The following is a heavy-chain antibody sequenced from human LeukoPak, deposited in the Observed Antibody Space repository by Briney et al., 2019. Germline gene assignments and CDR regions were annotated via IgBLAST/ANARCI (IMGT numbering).Heavy chain of an antibody. D-gene: IGHD6-13*01. Sequence: GGSLRLSWAAYGFTFSSYGMHWVRQAPGKGLEWVAVISCDGSNKYYADSVKGRFTISRDNSKNTLYLQMNSLRAEDTAVYYCAKDQSLWYSSSWYGLDYWGQGTLVTVSS. J-gene: IGHJ4*02. CDR1: GFTFSSYG. CDR2: ISCDGSNK. CDR3: AKDQSLWYSSSWYGLDY. V-gene: IGHV3-30*18.